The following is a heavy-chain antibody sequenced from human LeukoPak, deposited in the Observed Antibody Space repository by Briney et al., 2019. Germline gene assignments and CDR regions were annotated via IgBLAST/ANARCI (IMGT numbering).Heavy chain of an antibody. CDR3: ASVVGVTTGFVY. Sequence: GASVKVPCKASGYTFTGYYMHWVRQAPGQGLEWMGWINLSSGGTNDAQKFQDRVTMTRDTSISTAYMELSRLRSGDTAVYYCASVVGVTTGFVYWGQGTLVTVSS. D-gene: IGHD1-26*01. CDR1: GYTFTGYY. J-gene: IGHJ4*02. V-gene: IGHV1-2*02. CDR2: INLSSGGT.